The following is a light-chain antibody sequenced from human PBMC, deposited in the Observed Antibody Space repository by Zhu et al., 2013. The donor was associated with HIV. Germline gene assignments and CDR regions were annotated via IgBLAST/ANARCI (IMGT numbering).Light chain of an antibody. CDR1: QSISSW. J-gene: IGKJ2*02. V-gene: IGKV1-5*03. CDR2: EAS. Sequence: DIQMTQSPSTLAASVGDRVTITCRASQSISSWLAWYQQKPGKAPKLLIYEASSLESGVPPRFSGGGSGTEFTLTISSLQPEDFATYYCLQSNSYPRTFGQGTRLEIK. CDR3: LQSNSYPRT.